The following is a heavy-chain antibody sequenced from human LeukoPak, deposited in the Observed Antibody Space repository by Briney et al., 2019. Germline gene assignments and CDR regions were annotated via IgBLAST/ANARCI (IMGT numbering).Heavy chain of an antibody. V-gene: IGHV1-46*01. Sequence: GASVKVSCKASGYTFTSYYMHWVRQAPGQGLEWMGIINPSGGSTSYAQKFQGRVTMTRDTSTSTVYMELSSLRSEDTAVYYCARVFRPLLTGAGYYFDYWGQGTLVTVSS. CDR2: INPSGGST. CDR3: ARVFRPLLTGAGYYFDY. D-gene: IGHD3-9*01. J-gene: IGHJ4*02. CDR1: GYTFTSYY.